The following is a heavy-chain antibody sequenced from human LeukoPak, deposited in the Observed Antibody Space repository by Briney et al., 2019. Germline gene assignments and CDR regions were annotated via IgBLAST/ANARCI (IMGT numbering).Heavy chain of an antibody. J-gene: IGHJ1*01. CDR2: IKSDGST. Sequence: GGSLRLSCAASGFTFSTYWMHWFRQAPGKELVWVSRIKSDGSTNYADSVQGRFTISRDNANNTLSLQMNSLRPEDTGVYYCARAPSEIGGYYPEYFRHWGQGTLVTVS. D-gene: IGHD3-22*01. CDR3: ARAPSEIGGYYPEYFRH. V-gene: IGHV3-74*01. CDR1: GFTFSTYW.